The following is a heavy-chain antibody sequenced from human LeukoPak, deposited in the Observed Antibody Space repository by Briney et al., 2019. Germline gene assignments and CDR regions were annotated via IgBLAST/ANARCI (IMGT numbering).Heavy chain of an antibody. CDR2: INAGNGNT. V-gene: IGHV1-3*01. Sequence: ASVKVSCTASGYTFTSYAMHWVRQAPGQRLEWMGWINAGNGNTKYSQKFQGRVTITRDTSASTAYMELSSLRSEDTAVYYCARDIDGVVAATGPFDYWGQGTLVTVSS. J-gene: IGHJ4*02. CDR3: ARDIDGVVAATGPFDY. CDR1: GYTFTSYA. D-gene: IGHD2-15*01.